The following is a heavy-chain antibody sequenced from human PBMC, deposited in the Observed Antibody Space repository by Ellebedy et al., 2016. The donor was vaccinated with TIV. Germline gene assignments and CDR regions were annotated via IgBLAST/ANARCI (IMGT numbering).Heavy chain of an antibody. Sequence: GGSLRLSCAASGFIVSSNYMSWVRQAPGKGLEWVATLYSGGTILYADSVKGRFTISRDNSKNTLYLQMNSLRAEDTAVYYCAKDAGATRAFNFWGQGTMVTVSS. CDR1: GFIVSSNY. CDR2: LYSGGTI. V-gene: IGHV3-66*01. CDR3: AKDAGATRAFNF. J-gene: IGHJ3*01. D-gene: IGHD1-26*01.